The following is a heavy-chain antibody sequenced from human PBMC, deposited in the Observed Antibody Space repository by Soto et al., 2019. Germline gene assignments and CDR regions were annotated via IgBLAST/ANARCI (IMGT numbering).Heavy chain of an antibody. Sequence: SETLSLTCAVYGGSFSGYYWSWIRQPPGKGLEWIGEINHSGSTNYNPSLKSRVTISVDTSKNQFSLKLSSVTAADTAVYYCARKGITMVRGTNWFDPWGQGTLVTVSS. CDR3: ARKGITMVRGTNWFDP. CDR1: GGSFSGYY. V-gene: IGHV4-34*01. D-gene: IGHD3-10*01. CDR2: INHSGST. J-gene: IGHJ5*02.